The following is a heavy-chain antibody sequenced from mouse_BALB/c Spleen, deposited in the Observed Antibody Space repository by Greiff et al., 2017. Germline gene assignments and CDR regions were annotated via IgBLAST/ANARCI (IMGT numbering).Heavy chain of an antibody. CDR3: ASMITTIGGMDY. J-gene: IGHJ4*01. D-gene: IGHD2-4*01. CDR2: IWRGGST. CDR1: GFSLTSYG. V-gene: IGHV2-5-1*01. Sequence: QVHVKQSGPSLVQPSQSLSITCTVSGFSLTSYGVHWVRQSPGKGLEWLGVIWRGGSTDYNAAFMSRLSITKDNSKSQVFFKMNSLQADDTAIYYCASMITTIGGMDYWGQGTSVTVSS.